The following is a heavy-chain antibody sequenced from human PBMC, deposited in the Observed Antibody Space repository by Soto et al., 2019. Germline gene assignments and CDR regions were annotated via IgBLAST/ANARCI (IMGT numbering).Heavy chain of an antibody. CDR1: GFPFTNYW. CDR3: AKDGQGLGMDV. Sequence: GGSLRLSCAASGFPFTNYWMQWVRQAPGKGLVWVAVISYDGSNKYYADSVKGRFTISRDNYKNTLYLQMKSLRAEDTAVYYCAKDGQGLGMDVWGKGNTFPVSS. V-gene: IGHV3-30*18. CDR2: ISYDGSNK. J-gene: IGHJ6*04.